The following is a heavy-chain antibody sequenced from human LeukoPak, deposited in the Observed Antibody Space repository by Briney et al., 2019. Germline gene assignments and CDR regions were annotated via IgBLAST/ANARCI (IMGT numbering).Heavy chain of an antibody. CDR2: ISYDELNI. CDR1: GFTFSSYA. V-gene: IGHV3-30-3*01. CDR3: AREAITGWTDH. D-gene: IGHD6-19*01. Sequence: PGRSLRLSCAASGFTFSSYAMHWVRQAPGKGLGWVAVISYDELNIYYGDSVKGRFTISRDNSKDTVYLQMNSLRAEDTAVYYCAREAITGWTDHWGQGTLVTVSS. J-gene: IGHJ4*01.